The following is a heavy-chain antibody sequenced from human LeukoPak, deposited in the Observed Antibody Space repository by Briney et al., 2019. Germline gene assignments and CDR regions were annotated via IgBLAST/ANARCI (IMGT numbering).Heavy chain of an antibody. CDR2: IIPKYSAS. J-gene: IGHJ3*01. D-gene: IGHD3-3*02. V-gene: IGHV1-69*01. CDR3: VRPDRIFGVPAAFDA. Sequence: GSSVKVSCEASGGSFSDYPINWVRQAPGQGLEWLGGIIPKYSASNYAQAFQGRVTITADESTNTVYMEMSGLRPDDTAVYYCVRPDRIFGVPAAFDAWGQGTLVAVSS. CDR1: GGSFSDYP.